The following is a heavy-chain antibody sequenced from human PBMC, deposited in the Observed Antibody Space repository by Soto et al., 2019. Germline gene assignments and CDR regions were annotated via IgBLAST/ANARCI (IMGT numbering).Heavy chain of an antibody. CDR2: IYHSGST. V-gene: IGHV4-30-4*01. CDR3: ARVRYYYDSSGYGSDY. Sequence: PSETLSLTCTVSGGSISSGDYYWSWIRQPPGKGLEWIGYIYHSGSTYYNPSLKSRVTISVDTSKNQFSLKLSSVTAADTAVYYCARVRYYYDSSGYGSDYWGQGTLVTVSS. J-gene: IGHJ4*02. D-gene: IGHD3-22*01. CDR1: GGSISSGDYY.